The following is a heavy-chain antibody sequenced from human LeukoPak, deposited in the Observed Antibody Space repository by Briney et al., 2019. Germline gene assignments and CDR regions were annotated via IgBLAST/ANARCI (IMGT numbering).Heavy chain of an antibody. Sequence: GASVKISCKASGYTFGGYYIHWVRQAPGQGLEWMGRIIPKSGDSKYTQKFQGRVAMTRDTSITTAYMELTRLTSDDTAVYFCARSGSVSSWYGGTMWSFDIWGQGALATVSS. CDR2: IIPKSGDS. V-gene: IGHV1-2*06. D-gene: IGHD6-13*01. CDR3: ARSGSVSSWYGGTMWSFDI. CDR1: GYTFGGYY. J-gene: IGHJ3*02.